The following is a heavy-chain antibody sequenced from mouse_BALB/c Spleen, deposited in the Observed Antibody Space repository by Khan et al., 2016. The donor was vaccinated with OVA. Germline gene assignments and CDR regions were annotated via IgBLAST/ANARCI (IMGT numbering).Heavy chain of an antibody. J-gene: IGHJ3*01. CDR2: IIYTGYT. D-gene: IGHD2-14*01. CDR3: TRSTDRYAFVY. CDR1: GDSITSGY. V-gene: IGHV3-8*02. Sequence: EVQLQESGPSLVKPSQTLSLTCSVTGDSITSGYWSWIRKFPGNKLEYMGYIIYTGYTYYNPSLKSRISITRHTSKNQYYLQLNSVTTVDPATDYWTRSTDRYAFVYWGQGTLVTVSA.